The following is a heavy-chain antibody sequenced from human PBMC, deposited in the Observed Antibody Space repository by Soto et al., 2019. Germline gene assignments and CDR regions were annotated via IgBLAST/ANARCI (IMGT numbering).Heavy chain of an antibody. D-gene: IGHD3-10*01. CDR2: INPNSVGT. CDR3: AREPMVRAEHGFDL. CDR1: GYTFTGHY. Sequence: QVQLVQSGAEVKKPGASVKVSCKASGYTFTGHYMHWVRQAPGQGLEWMGWINPNSVGTNSAQKCQGRVTMNRDTSISTAYMELSRLRSDDTAVYYCAREPMVRAEHGFDLWGQGTMVTVSS. V-gene: IGHV1-2*02. J-gene: IGHJ3*01.